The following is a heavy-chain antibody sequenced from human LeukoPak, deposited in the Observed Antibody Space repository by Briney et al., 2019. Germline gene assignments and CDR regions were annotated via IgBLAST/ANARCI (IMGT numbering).Heavy chain of an antibody. J-gene: IGHJ4*02. V-gene: IGHV1-69*04. D-gene: IGHD3-22*01. CDR3: ARVQLYYYDSSGYIDY. CDR2: IIPILGIA. Sequence: SVKVSCKASGGTFSSYAISWVRQAPGQGLEWMGRIIPILGIANYAQKFQGRVTITADKSTSTAYMELSSLRSEDTAVYYCARVQLYYYDSSGYIDYWGQGTLVTVSS. CDR1: GGTFSSYA.